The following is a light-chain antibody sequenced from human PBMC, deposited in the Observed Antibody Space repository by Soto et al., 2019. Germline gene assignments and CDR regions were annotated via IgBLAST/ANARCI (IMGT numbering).Light chain of an antibody. V-gene: IGLV7-43*01. CDR3: LLSYDGAHD. CDR2: TIS. J-gene: IGLJ1*01. CDR1: TGAVTSDSY. Sequence: QTVVTQEPSLTVSPGGTVTLTCASSTGAVTSDSYPSWFQQKPGQAPRALIYTISNKHSWTPARFSGSLLGGKAALTLSDVQPEDEAAYFCLLSYDGAHDFGPGTQLTVL.